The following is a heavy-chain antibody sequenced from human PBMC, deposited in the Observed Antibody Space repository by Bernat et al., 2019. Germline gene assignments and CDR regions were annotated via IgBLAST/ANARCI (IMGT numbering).Heavy chain of an antibody. Sequence: QVQLVESGGGVVQPGRSLRLSCAASGFTFSSYGMHWVRQAPGKGLEWVAVISYDGSNKYYADSVKGRFTISRDNSKNTLYLQMNSLRAEDMAVYYCAKSSLGYYDSSGYYNDAFDIWGQGTMVTVSS. CDR2: ISYDGSNK. CDR3: AKSSLGYYDSSGYYNDAFDI. V-gene: IGHV3-30*18. D-gene: IGHD3-22*01. CDR1: GFTFSSYG. J-gene: IGHJ3*02.